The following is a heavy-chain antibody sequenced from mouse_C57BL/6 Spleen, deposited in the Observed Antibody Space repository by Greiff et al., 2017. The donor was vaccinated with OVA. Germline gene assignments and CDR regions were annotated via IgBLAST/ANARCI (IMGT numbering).Heavy chain of an antibody. CDR1: GYTFTSYW. J-gene: IGHJ4*01. D-gene: IGHD2-1*01. CDR3: ARRGGNGYYAMDY. CDR2: IDPSDSYT. Sequence: QVQLKQPGAELVKPGASVKLSCKASGYTFTSYWMQWVKQRPGQGLEWIGEIDPSDSYTNYNQKFKGKATLTVDTSSSTAYMQLSSLTSEDSAVYYCARRGGNGYYAMDYWGQGTSVTVSS. V-gene: IGHV1-50*01.